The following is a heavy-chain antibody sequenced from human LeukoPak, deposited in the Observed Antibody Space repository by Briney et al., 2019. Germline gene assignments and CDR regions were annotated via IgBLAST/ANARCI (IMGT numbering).Heavy chain of an antibody. J-gene: IGHJ6*04. CDR1: GSTFSSYW. CDR3: ARVALRYLRGHYYGMDV. CDR2: INSDGSST. V-gene: IGHV3-74*01. D-gene: IGHD3-9*01. Sequence: GGSLSLSCAASGSTFSSYWMHWVRQAPGRGLVWVSRINSDGSSTSYADSVKGRFTISRDNAKNTLYLQMNSLRAEDTAVYYCARVALRYLRGHYYGMDVWGKGTTVTVSS.